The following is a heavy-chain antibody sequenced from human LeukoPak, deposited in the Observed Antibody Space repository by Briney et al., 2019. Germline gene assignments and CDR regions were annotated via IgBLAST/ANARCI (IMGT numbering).Heavy chain of an antibody. J-gene: IGHJ3*01. CDR1: DFDFSSHA. V-gene: IGHV3-23*01. CDR3: AREGVNSPDDTFDV. Sequence: GGSLRLSCEASDFDFSSHAMTWVRQAPGKGLEWLSAISISGTKTYYGDSVKGRFFISRDNSKSTLYLQMNSLRPEDTAVYYCAREGVNSPDDTFDVWGQGTMVTVSS. D-gene: IGHD3-3*01. CDR2: ISISGTKT.